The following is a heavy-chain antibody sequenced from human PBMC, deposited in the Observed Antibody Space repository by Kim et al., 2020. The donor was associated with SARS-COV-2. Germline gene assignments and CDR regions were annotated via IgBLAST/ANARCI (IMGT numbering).Heavy chain of an antibody. CDR2: DSDT. J-gene: IGHJ4*02. Sequence: DSDTRYSPAFQGQVTISADKSISTAYLQWSSLKASDTAMYYCARSWLLDYWGQGTLVTVSS. D-gene: IGHD5-18*01. V-gene: IGHV5-51*01. CDR3: ARSWLLDY.